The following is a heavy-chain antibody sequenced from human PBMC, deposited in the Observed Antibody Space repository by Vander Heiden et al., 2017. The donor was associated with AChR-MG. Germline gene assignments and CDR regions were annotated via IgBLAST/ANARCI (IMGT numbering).Heavy chain of an antibody. Sequence: QVQLVQSGAEVKKPGASVKVSCKASGGTFSSHAISWVGQAPGQGLEWMGGIIPIFGTANYAQKFQGRVTITADESTSTAYMELSSLRSEDTAVYYCATYCSSTSCYFQVDYWGQGTLVTVSS. V-gene: IGHV1-69*01. CDR3: ATYCSSTSCYFQVDY. D-gene: IGHD2-2*01. CDR2: IIPIFGTA. CDR1: GGTFSSHA. J-gene: IGHJ4*02.